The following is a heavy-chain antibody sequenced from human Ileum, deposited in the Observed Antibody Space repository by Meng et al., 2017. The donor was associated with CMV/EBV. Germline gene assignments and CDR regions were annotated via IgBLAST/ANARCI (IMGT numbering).Heavy chain of an antibody. CDR3: ARDAVFGVVICYYYAMDA. D-gene: IGHD3-3*01. J-gene: IGHJ6*02. Sequence: ASVKVSCKASGYSFTNYGLSWVRQAPGQGLEWMGWISGYNGNTKYAQKFQGRVTMTTDTSTSTAYMELRNLRSDDTAVYYCARDAVFGVVICYYYAMDAWGQGTTVTVSS. V-gene: IGHV1-18*01. CDR1: GYSFTNYG. CDR2: ISGYNGNT.